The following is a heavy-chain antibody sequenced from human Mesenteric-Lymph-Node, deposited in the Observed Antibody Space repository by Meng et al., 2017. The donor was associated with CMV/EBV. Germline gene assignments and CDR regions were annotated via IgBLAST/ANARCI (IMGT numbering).Heavy chain of an antibody. Sequence: LSLTCAASGFTFSGSAMHWVRQASGKGLEWVGRIRSKANSYATAYAASVKGRFTISRDDSKNTAYLQMNSLKTEDTAVYYCTSQRYCSGGSCYNYFDYWGQGTLVTVSS. CDR3: TSQRYCSGGSCYNYFDY. CDR1: GFTFSGSA. CDR2: IRSKANSYAT. V-gene: IGHV3-73*01. D-gene: IGHD2-15*01. J-gene: IGHJ4*02.